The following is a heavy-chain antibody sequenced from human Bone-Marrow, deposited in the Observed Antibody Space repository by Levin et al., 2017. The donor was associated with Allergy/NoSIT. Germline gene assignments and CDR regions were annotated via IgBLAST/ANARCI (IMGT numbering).Heavy chain of an antibody. J-gene: IGHJ4*02. Sequence: AGGSLRLSCVVSGFTFDDYGMSWVRQTPGKGLEWVSGINWNGGSKGYADSVKGRFTISRDNTKNSLYLQMDSLTAEDTAFYYCAKVGEAEDLLQLFYFDYWGPGTLVTVSS. CDR1: GFTFDDYG. D-gene: IGHD2-15*01. V-gene: IGHV3-20*04. CDR2: INWNGGSK. CDR3: AKVGEAEDLLQLFYFDY.